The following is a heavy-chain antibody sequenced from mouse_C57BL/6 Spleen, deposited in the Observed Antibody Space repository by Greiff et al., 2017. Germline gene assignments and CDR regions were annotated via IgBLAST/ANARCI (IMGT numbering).Heavy chain of an antibody. Sequence: EVQVVESGEGLVKPGGSLKLSCAASGFTFSSYAMSWVRQTPEKRLEWVAYISSGGDYIYYADTVKGRFTISRDNARNTLYLQMSSLKSEDTAMYYCTRDPLYGNYEGYAMDYWGQGTSVTVSS. CDR1: GFTFSSYA. J-gene: IGHJ4*01. CDR2: ISSGGDYI. CDR3: TRDPLYGNYEGYAMDY. D-gene: IGHD2-10*02. V-gene: IGHV5-9-1*02.